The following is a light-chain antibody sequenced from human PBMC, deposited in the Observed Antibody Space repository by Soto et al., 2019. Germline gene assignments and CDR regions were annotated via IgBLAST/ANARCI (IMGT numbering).Light chain of an antibody. V-gene: IGKV3-11*01. CDR1: QYVGTR. CDR3: HQRQSWPRT. Sequence: EIVLTQSPATLSSSPGETATLSCRASQYVGTRLAWYQHKPGQAPRLLIHYTSNRATGIPARFSGSGSGTDFTLTINSLAPEDFAIYYCHQRQSWPRTFGQGTKVDIK. CDR2: YTS. J-gene: IGKJ1*01.